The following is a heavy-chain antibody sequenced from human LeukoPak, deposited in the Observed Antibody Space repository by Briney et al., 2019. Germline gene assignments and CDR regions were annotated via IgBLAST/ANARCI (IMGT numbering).Heavy chain of an antibody. D-gene: IGHD3-22*01. V-gene: IGHV3-11*04. CDR2: ISHTGDI. CDR1: GFTFSDYY. J-gene: IGHJ5*01. CDR3: ARSSGSYRPFDS. Sequence: PGGSLRLSCAASGFTFSDYYMSWIRQAPGKGLEWVSHISHTGDIKYADSVKGRFTISRDNSKNSQYLQMTSLRAEDTAVYYCARSSGSYRPFDSWGQGILVTVSS.